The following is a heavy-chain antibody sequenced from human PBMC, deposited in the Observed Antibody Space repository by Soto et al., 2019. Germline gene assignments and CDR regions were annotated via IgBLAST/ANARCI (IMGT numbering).Heavy chain of an antibody. J-gene: IGHJ4*02. CDR3: AEDERGGVLVY. Sequence: QVQLVQSGAEVKKPGASVRVSCKASGYTLTSYYIHWVRQAPGQGLEWMGIINPSGGGTRYAQKFQGRVTMTGDTSTRTGYMDLSSLTSEDTAVYYCAEDERGGVLVYWGQGTLVTVSS. V-gene: IGHV1-46*03. CDR2: INPSGGGT. CDR1: GYTLTSYY. D-gene: IGHD1-1*01.